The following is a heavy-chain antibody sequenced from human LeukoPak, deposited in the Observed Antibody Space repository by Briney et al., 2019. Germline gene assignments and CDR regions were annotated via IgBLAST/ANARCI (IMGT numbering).Heavy chain of an antibody. V-gene: IGHV4-34*01. CDR3: ARATEYYFDY. D-gene: IGHD5-12*01. J-gene: IGHJ4*02. CDR2: INHSGST. CDR1: GGSFSGYY. Sequence: SETLSLTCAVYGGSFSGYYWSWIRQPPGKGLGWIGEINHSGSTNYNPSLKSRVTISVDTSKDQFSLKLSSVTAADTAVYYCARATEYYFDYWGQGTLVTVSS.